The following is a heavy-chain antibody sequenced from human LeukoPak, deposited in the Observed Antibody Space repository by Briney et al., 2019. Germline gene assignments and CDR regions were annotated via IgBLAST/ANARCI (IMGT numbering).Heavy chain of an antibody. CDR2: ISGSGGST. CDR3: AILGIAARRTPLDY. Sequence: GGSLRLSCAASGFTFSSYAMNWVRQAPGKGLEWVSAISGSGGSTYYADSVKGRFTISRDNSKNTLYLQMNSLRAEDTAVYYCAILGIAARRTPLDYWGQGTLVTVSS. CDR1: GFTFSSYA. V-gene: IGHV3-23*01. J-gene: IGHJ4*02. D-gene: IGHD6-6*01.